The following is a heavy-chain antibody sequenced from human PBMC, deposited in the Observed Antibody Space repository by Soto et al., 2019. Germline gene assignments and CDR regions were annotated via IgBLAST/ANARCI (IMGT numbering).Heavy chain of an antibody. Sequence: PGGSLRLSCAASGFTFSSYGMHWVRQAPGKGLEWGAVISYDGSNKYYADSVKGRFTIPRDNSKNTLYLQMNSLRAEDTAVYYCAKNGMDVWGQGTTVTVSS. CDR1: GFTFSSYG. CDR3: AKNGMDV. CDR2: ISYDGSNK. V-gene: IGHV3-30*18. J-gene: IGHJ6*02.